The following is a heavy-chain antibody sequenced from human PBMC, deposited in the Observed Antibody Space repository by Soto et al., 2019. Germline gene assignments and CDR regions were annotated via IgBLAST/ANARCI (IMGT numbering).Heavy chain of an antibody. Sequence: QVQLQESRPGLVKPSGTLSLTCAVSRGPISSSNWWSWVRQPPARGREWIGEIYHSGSTPYNPSLKSRYTISVDKSRTQFSLKPSSVSAADTAVYYCARSMDCSVGSCFHNGFDHWGQGTRVTVSS. CDR1: RGPISSSNW. D-gene: IGHD2-15*01. CDR3: ARSMDCSVGSCFHNGFDH. J-gene: IGHJ5*02. V-gene: IGHV4-4*02. CDR2: IYHSGST.